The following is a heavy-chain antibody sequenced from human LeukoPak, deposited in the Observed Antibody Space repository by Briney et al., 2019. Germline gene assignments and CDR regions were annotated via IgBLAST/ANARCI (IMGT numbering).Heavy chain of an antibody. CDR3: AREPLDYGDYDSLWDY. J-gene: IGHJ4*02. CDR2: INTNTGNL. Sequence: ASVKVSCKASGYTFTSYAMNWVRQAPGQGLEWMGWINTNTGNLTYAQGFTGRFVFSLDASVSTAYLQISSLKAEDTAVYYCAREPLDYGDYDSLWDYWGQGTLVTVSS. V-gene: IGHV7-4-1*02. D-gene: IGHD4-17*01. CDR1: GYTFTSYA.